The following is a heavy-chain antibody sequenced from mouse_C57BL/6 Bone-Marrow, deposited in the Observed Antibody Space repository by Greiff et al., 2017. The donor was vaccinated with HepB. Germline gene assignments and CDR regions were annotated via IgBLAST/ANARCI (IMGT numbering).Heavy chain of an antibody. CDR1: GFTFSNYW. CDR2: IRLKSDNYAT. Sequence: EVQLQESGGGLVQPGGSMKLSCVASGFTFSNYWMNWVRQSPEKGLEWVAQIRLKSDNYATHYAESVKGRFTISRDDSKSSVYLQMNNLRAEDTGIYYRTLYYYGSSYTDYWGQGTTLTVSS. J-gene: IGHJ2*01. D-gene: IGHD1-1*01. V-gene: IGHV6-3*01. CDR3: TLYYYGSSYTDY.